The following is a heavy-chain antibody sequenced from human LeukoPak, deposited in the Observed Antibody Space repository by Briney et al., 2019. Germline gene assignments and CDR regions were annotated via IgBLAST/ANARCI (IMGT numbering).Heavy chain of an antibody. Sequence: GASVKVSCKASGYTFTSYDINWVRQAPGQGLEWMGWINPNSGGTNYAQKFQGRVTMTRDTSISTAYMELSRLRSDDTAVYYCAVTGIAVAATDYWGQGTLVTVSS. D-gene: IGHD6-19*01. CDR1: GYTFTSYD. CDR2: INPNSGGT. CDR3: AVTGIAVAATDY. J-gene: IGHJ4*02. V-gene: IGHV1-2*02.